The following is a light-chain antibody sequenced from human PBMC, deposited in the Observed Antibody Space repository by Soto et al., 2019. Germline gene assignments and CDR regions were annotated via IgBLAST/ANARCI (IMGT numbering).Light chain of an antibody. CDR2: GAS. Sequence: EIVLTQPPGPLSVSPGDRVTLSCRASQTVNNNYLAWYQQKPGQAPRLLIYGASTPATGTPARFSGSGSGTHFTLTVSRLEPEDFAVYYCQQYGGSAPWTFGPGTKVYMK. V-gene: IGKV3-20*01. CDR1: QTVNNNY. J-gene: IGKJ1*01. CDR3: QQYGGSAPWT.